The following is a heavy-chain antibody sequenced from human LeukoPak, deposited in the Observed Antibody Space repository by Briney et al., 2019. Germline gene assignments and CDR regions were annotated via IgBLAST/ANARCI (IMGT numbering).Heavy chain of an antibody. J-gene: IGHJ4*02. CDR3: ARNLHYYDSSGYLDY. CDR1: GGTFSSYA. D-gene: IGHD3-22*01. CDR2: IIPIFGTA. V-gene: IGHV1-69*05. Sequence: ASVKVSCKASGGTFSSYAISWMRQAPGQGLEWMGRIIPIFGTANYAQKFQGRVTFTTDESTSTAYMELSSLRSEDTAVYYCARNLHYYDSSGYLDYWGQGTLVTVSS.